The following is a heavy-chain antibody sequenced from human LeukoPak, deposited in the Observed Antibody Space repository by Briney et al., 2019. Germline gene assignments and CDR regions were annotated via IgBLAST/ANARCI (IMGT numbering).Heavy chain of an antibody. Sequence: PGGSLRLSCAASGFTFSSYSMNWVRQAPGKGLEWVSSISSSSSYIYYADSVKGRFTISRDNAKNSLYLQMNSLRAEDTAVYYCAGVGVVVVAATRYYYYGMDVWGKGTTVTVSS. D-gene: IGHD2-15*01. CDR3: AGVGVVVVAATRYYYYGMDV. CDR1: GFTFSSYS. V-gene: IGHV3-21*01. J-gene: IGHJ6*04. CDR2: ISSSSSYI.